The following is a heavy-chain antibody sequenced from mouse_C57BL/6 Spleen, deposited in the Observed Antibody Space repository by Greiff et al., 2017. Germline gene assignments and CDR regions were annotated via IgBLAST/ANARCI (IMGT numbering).Heavy chain of an antibody. V-gene: IGHV5-15*01. D-gene: IGHD1-1*01. Sequence: EVKVVESGGGLVQPGGSLKLSCAASGFTFSDYGMAWVRQAPRKGPEWVAFISNLAYSIYYADTVTGRFTISRENAKNTLYLEMSSLRSEDTAMYYCARQGSESSSYWYFDVWGTGTTVTVSS. CDR1: GFTFSDYG. CDR3: ARQGSESSSYWYFDV. J-gene: IGHJ1*03. CDR2: ISNLAYSI.